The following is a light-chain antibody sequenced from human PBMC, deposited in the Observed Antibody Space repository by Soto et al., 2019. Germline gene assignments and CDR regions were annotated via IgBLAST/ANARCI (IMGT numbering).Light chain of an antibody. V-gene: IGKV3-11*01. J-gene: IGKJ1*01. CDR3: QQRSNWPWT. Sequence: EIVLTQSPATLSLSPGERATLSCRASQSVSNYLAWYQHRPGQAPRFLIYEASNRATGIPARFSGSGSGTDFTLTISSLEPEDFAVYYCQQRSNWPWTFGQGTKVDIK. CDR2: EAS. CDR1: QSVSNY.